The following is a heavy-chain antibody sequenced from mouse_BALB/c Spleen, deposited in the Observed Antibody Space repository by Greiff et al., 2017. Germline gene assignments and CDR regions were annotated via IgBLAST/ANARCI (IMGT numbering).Heavy chain of an antibody. CDR3: ARHGVYYDYEGWFAY. J-gene: IGHJ3*01. V-gene: IGHV5-12-1*01. CDR2: ISSGGGST. CDR1: GFAFSSYD. Sequence: EVQLVESGGGLVKPGGSLKLSCAASGFAFSSYDMSWVRQTPEKRLEWVAYISSGGGSTYYPDTVKGRFTISRDNAKNTLYLQMSSLKSEDTAMYYCARHGVYYDYEGWFAYWGQGTLVTVSA. D-gene: IGHD2-4*01.